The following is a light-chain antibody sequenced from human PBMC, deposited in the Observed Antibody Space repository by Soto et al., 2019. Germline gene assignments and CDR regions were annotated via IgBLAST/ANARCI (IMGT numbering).Light chain of an antibody. CDR2: EVS. J-gene: IGLJ2*01. CDR1: SSDVGGYNY. Sequence: QSALTQPASVSGSPGQSITISCTGTSSDVGGYNYVSWSQQHPGKAPKLIIYEVSNRPSGVSNRFSGSKSGNTASLTISGLQAEDEADYYCSSYTSSSTLVFGGGTKVTVL. CDR3: SSYTSSSTLV. V-gene: IGLV2-14*01.